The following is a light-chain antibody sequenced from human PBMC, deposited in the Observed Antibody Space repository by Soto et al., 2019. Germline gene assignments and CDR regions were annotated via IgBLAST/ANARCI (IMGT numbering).Light chain of an antibody. Sequence: IQLTDLPPPLFDLVEGKLPLLSRASQTISSWLAWYQQKPGKAPKLLIYKASTLKSGVPSRFSGSGSGTEFTLTISSLQPDDFATYYCQQSYSTTRTFGQGTKVDIK. V-gene: IGKV1-5*03. CDR2: KAS. J-gene: IGKJ1*01. CDR1: QTISSW. CDR3: QQSYSTTRT.